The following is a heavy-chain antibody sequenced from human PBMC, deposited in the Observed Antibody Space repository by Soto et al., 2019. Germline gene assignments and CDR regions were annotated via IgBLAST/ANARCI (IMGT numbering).Heavy chain of an antibody. D-gene: IGHD3-3*01. CDR3: ATNNFGVVLSSFDP. V-gene: IGHV1-24*01. Sequence: GASVKVSCKVSGYTLTELSMHWVRQAPGKGLEWMGGFDPEDGETIYAQKFQGRVTMTEDTSTDTAYMELSSLRSEDTAVYYCATNNFGVVLSSFDPWGQGTLVTVSS. CDR1: GYTLTELS. CDR2: FDPEDGET. J-gene: IGHJ5*02.